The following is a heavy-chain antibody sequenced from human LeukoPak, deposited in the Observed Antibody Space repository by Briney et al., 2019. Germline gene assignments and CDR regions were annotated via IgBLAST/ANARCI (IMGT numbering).Heavy chain of an antibody. J-gene: IGHJ4*02. CDR2: IKQDGSEK. CDR3: ARDSVDTAMATLELWVY. D-gene: IGHD5-18*01. V-gene: IGHV3-7*03. Sequence: GGSLRLSCAASGFTVSSYWMSWVRQAPGKGLEWVANIKQDGSEKYYVDSVKGRFTISRDNAKNSLYLQMNSLRAEDTAVYYCARDSVDTAMATLELWVYWGQGTLVTVSS. CDR1: GFTVSSYW.